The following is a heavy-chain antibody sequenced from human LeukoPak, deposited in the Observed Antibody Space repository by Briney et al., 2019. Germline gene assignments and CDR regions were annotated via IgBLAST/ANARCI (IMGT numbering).Heavy chain of an antibody. V-gene: IGHV3-73*01. CDR1: GFTFSGSA. CDR2: IRSKANSYAT. J-gene: IGHJ4*02. CDR3: TRLEAAAGY. D-gene: IGHD6-13*01. Sequence: SGGSLRLSCAASGFTFSGSAMDWVRQASGKGLEWVGRIRSKANSYATAYAASVKGRFTISRDDSKNTAYLQMNSLKTEDTAVYYCTRLEAAAGYWGQGTLVTVSS.